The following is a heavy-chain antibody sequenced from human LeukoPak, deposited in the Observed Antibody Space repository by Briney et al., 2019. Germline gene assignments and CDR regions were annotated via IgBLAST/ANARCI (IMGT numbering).Heavy chain of an antibody. CDR3: AKMASYYYDH. J-gene: IGHJ4*02. CDR1: EFTFSSYW. D-gene: IGHD5-24*01. V-gene: IGHV3-23*01. Sequence: GGSLRLSCAASEFTFSSYWMSWVRQAPGKGLEWVSSVSGSGGSTYYADSVKGRFTISRDNSKNTLYLQMNSLRAEDTAVYYCAKMASYYYDHWGQGTLITVSS. CDR2: VSGSGGST.